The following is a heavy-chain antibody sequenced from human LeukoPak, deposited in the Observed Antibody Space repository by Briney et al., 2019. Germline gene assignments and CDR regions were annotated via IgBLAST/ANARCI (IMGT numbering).Heavy chain of an antibody. Sequence: SETLSLTCTVSGYSISSGYYWGWIRQPPGKGLEWIGRIYTSGSTNYNPSLKSRVTISVDTSKNQFSLKLSSVTAADTAVYYCARESAYGDYGIGWFDPWGQGTLVTVSS. CDR2: IYTSGST. V-gene: IGHV4-38-2*02. D-gene: IGHD4-17*01. J-gene: IGHJ5*02. CDR1: GYSISSGYY. CDR3: ARESAYGDYGIGWFDP.